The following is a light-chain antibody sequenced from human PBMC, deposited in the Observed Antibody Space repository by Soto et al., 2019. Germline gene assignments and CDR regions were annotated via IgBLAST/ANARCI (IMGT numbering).Light chain of an antibody. V-gene: IGKV1-5*03. J-gene: IGKJ1*01. CDR1: KSISSW. CDR3: QKYDVYST. CDR2: KAS. Sequence: DIQISQSPSTLSASVGGTVTITCRASKSISSWLAWYQQKPGIAPKLLIYKASTLQSGVPSRFSGSGYGTVFTLTISRLQPDDSATYYCQKYDVYSTFGQGTKVEIK.